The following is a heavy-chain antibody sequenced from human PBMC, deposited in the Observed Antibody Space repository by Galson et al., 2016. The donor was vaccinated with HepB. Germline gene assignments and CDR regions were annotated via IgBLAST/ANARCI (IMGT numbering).Heavy chain of an antibody. Sequence: SVKVSCKASGYIFTTYDINWVRQATGQGLEWMGWVNPHSGNTGYAQKFQGRVTMTRNNSINTAYMELNGLRSEDTAVYYCGRGKCDGSSCYVDYWGQGNLVTVSS. D-gene: IGHD5-24*01. CDR3: GRGKCDGSSCYVDY. CDR1: GYIFTTYD. J-gene: IGHJ4*02. CDR2: VNPHSGNT. V-gene: IGHV1-8*01.